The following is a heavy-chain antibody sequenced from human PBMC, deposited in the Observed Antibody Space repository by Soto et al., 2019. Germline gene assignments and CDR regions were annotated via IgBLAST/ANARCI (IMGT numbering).Heavy chain of an antibody. D-gene: IGHD3-22*01. J-gene: IGHJ4*02. CDR1: GFTFSSYA. CDR3: AKGVLDSSGYYYDY. V-gene: IGHV3-23*01. CDR2: ISGSGGST. Sequence: GGSLRLSCAASGFTFSSYAMSWVRQAPGEGLEWVSAISGSGGSTYYADSVKGRFTISRDNSKNTLYLQMNSLRAEDTAVYYCAKGVLDSSGYYYDYWGQGTLVTVSS.